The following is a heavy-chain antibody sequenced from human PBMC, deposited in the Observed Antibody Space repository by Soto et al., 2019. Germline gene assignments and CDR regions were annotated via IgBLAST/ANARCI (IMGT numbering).Heavy chain of an antibody. CDR2: INPNSGGT. D-gene: IGHD3-22*01. J-gene: IGHJ4*02. CDR3: ARPGSYYDSSGPFDY. V-gene: IGHV1-2*02. CDR1: GYTFTGYY. Sequence: ASVKVSCKASGYTFTGYYMHWVRQAPGQGLEWMGWINPNSGGTNYAQKFQCRVTMTRDTSISTAYMELSRLRSDDTAVYYCARPGSYYDSSGPFDYWGQGTLVTVSS.